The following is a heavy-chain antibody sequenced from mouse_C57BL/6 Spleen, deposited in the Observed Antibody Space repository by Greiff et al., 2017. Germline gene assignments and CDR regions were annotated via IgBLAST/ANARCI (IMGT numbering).Heavy chain of an antibody. CDR2: IDPSDSYT. CDR1: GYTFTSYW. V-gene: IGHV1-69*01. J-gene: IGHJ4*01. Sequence: QLQQPGAELVMPGASVKLSCKASGYTFTSYWMHWVKQRPGQGLEWIGEIDPSDSYTNYNQKFKGKSTLTVDKSSSTAYMQLSSLTSEDAAVYYCAANWDVGYAMDYWGQGTSVTVSS. D-gene: IGHD4-1*01. CDR3: AANWDVGYAMDY.